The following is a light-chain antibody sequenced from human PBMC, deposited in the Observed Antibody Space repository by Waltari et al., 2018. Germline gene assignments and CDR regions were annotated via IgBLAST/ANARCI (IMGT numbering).Light chain of an antibody. CDR1: QSVSSY. Sequence: EIVLTQSPATLSLSPGEGATLSCRASQSVSSYLAWYQQKPGQAPRPLIYDASNRATGIPARFSGSGSGTDFTLTISSLEPEDFAVYYCQQRSNWDTFGQGTKLEIK. J-gene: IGKJ2*01. V-gene: IGKV3-11*01. CDR2: DAS. CDR3: QQRSNWDT.